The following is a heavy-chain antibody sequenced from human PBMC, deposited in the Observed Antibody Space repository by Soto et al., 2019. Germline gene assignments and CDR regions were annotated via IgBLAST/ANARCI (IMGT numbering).Heavy chain of an antibody. CDR3: ARSPDSSGYYPRRYYYGMDV. J-gene: IGHJ6*02. CDR2: IYYSGST. Sequence: SETLSLTCTVSGDSISTPHYYWSWIRQPPGKGLEWIGYIYYSGSTYYNPSLKSRVTISVDKSKNQFSLKLSSVTAADTAVYYCARSPDSSGYYPRRYYYGMDVWGQGTTVTVSS. CDR1: GDSISTPHYY. V-gene: IGHV4-30-4*01. D-gene: IGHD3-22*01.